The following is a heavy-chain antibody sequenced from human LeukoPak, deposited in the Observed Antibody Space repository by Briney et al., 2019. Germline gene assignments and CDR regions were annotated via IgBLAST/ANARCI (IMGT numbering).Heavy chain of an antibody. V-gene: IGHV3-21*01. CDR1: GFTFSSYS. J-gene: IGHJ4*02. Sequence: GGSLRLSCAASGFTFSSYSMNWVRQATGKGLEWGSSISSSSSYIYYADSVKGRFTISRDNAKNSLYLQMNSLRAEDTAVYYCARDQGYYYDSSGYYLDYWGQGTLVTVSS. D-gene: IGHD3-22*01. CDR3: ARDQGYYYDSSGYYLDY. CDR2: ISSSSSYI.